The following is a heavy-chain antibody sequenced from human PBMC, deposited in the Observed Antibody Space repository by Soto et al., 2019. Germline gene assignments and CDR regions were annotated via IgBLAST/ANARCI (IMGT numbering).Heavy chain of an antibody. CDR3: AKDRVRTPNGADSFDV. CDR2: INPHGGSA. V-gene: IGHV1-2*02. J-gene: IGHJ3*01. D-gene: IGHD2-8*01. CDR1: GYAFCAYY. Sequence: ASVKVSCKASGYAFCAYYNYWVRQAPGQGLEWMGYINPHGGSAMYVQEFQDRLTITTDTPKDIAYMELRRISSDDTAIYYCAKDRVRTPNGADSFDVWGKGSSVTV.